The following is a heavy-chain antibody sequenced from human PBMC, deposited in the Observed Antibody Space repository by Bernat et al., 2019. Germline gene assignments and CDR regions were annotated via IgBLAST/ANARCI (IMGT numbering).Heavy chain of an antibody. V-gene: IGHV3-21*05. J-gene: IGHJ6*03. Sequence: EVQLVESGGGLVKPGESLRLSCAASGFTFSTYGMNWVRQAPGKGLEWISYINDVSSHIYYADSVRGRFTISRDNAKNSLYLQMNSLRDEDTAVYYCARDGLVYARSCYMDFWGKGATVTVSS. D-gene: IGHD2-8*01. CDR3: ARDGLVYARSCYMDF. CDR1: GFTFSTYG. CDR2: INDVSSHI.